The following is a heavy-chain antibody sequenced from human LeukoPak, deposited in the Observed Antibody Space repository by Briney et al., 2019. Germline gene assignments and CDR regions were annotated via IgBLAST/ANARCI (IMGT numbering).Heavy chain of an antibody. D-gene: IGHD6-13*01. CDR3: ARGGGIAAASGFDP. CDR1: GFTVSSNY. CDR2: IYSGGST. J-gene: IGHJ5*02. V-gene: IGHV3-66*01. Sequence: GGSLRLSCAASGFTVSSNYMSWVRQAPGKGLEWVSVIYSGGSTYYADSVKGRFTISRDNSKNTLYLQMNSLRAEDTAVYYCARGGGIAAASGFDPWGQGTLVTVSS.